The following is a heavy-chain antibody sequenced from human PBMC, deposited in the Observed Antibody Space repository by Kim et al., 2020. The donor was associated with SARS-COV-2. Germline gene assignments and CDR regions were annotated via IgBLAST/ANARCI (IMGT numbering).Heavy chain of an antibody. J-gene: IGHJ4*02. D-gene: IGHD6-13*01. Sequence: SETLSLTCAVYGGSFSGYYWSWIRQPPGKGLEWIGEINHSGSTNYNPSLKSRVTISVDTSKNQFSLKLSSVTAADTAVYYCAREGAAAILYPFDYWGQGTLVTVSS. CDR2: INHSGST. V-gene: IGHV4-34*01. CDR1: GGSFSGYY. CDR3: AREGAAAILYPFDY.